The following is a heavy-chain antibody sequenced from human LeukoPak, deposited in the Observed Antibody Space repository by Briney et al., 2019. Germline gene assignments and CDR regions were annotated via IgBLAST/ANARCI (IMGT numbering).Heavy chain of an antibody. V-gene: IGHV1-2*02. CDR1: GYTFTVYY. CDR2: INPISGGT. Sequence: ASLKVSCKASGYTFTVYYIRWVRQAPGQGLEWMGWINPISGGTNYAQKCQGRVTMTRDTSISTAYMELSRLRSDDTAVYYCARTMRYCSGGSCYAEGSYGMDVWGQGTTVTVSS. CDR3: ARTMRYCSGGSCYAEGSYGMDV. J-gene: IGHJ6*02. D-gene: IGHD2-15*01.